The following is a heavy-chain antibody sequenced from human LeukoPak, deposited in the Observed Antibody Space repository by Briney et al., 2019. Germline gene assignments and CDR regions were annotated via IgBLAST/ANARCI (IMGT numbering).Heavy chain of an antibody. J-gene: IGHJ3*02. V-gene: IGHV5-51*01. CDR3: MGGGGANERSDAFDI. D-gene: IGHD1-1*01. Sequence: TRYSPSFQGHVTISADKSISTAYLQWSSLKASDTAIYYCMGGGGANERSDAFDIWGQGTMVTVSS. CDR2: T.